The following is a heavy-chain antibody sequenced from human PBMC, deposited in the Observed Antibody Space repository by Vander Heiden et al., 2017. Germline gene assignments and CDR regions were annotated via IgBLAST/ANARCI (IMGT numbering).Heavy chain of an antibody. V-gene: IGHV3-23*01. CDR3: AKTSYDFRSGYYMDY. J-gene: IGHJ4*02. Sequence: EVQALESGGGLVQPGGSLRLFCTAYVFTFSSLPMIWVRQAPGKGLELVSVIVGGGGTPYYADSVKGRFTISRDNSKKTLSLQMNSLRAEDTAIYYCAKTSYDFRSGYYMDYWGQGTPVTVSS. CDR2: IVGGGGTP. CDR1: VFTFSSLP. D-gene: IGHD3-3*01.